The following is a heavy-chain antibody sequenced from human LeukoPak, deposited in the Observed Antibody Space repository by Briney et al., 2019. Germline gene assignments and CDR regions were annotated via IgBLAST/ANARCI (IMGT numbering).Heavy chain of an antibody. CDR3: ASSAYDFWSGYYARWFDP. D-gene: IGHD3-3*01. V-gene: IGHV4-34*01. CDR2: INHSGST. J-gene: IGHJ5*02. Sequence: PSETLSLTCAVYGGSFSGYYWSWIRQPPGKGLEWIGEINHSGSTNYNPSLKSRVTISVDTSKNQFSLKLSSVTAADTAVYYCASSAYDFWSGYYARWFDPWGQGTLVTVSS. CDR1: GGSFSGYY.